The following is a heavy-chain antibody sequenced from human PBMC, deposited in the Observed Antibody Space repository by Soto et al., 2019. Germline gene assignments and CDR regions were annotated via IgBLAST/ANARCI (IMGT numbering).Heavy chain of an antibody. CDR3: ARFCSGGDCYPNHYYFYIDV. CDR1: GFTFRNHW. Sequence: QPGGSLRLSCAASGFTFRNHWMSWVRQTPERGLEWVASIKQDGSGEYYVDSVKGRFTVSRDNSKNSLYLQMNSLRADDTALYYCARFCSGGDCYPNHYYFYIDVWGKGTTVTVSS. J-gene: IGHJ6*03. D-gene: IGHD2-15*01. CDR2: IKQDGSGE. V-gene: IGHV3-7*01.